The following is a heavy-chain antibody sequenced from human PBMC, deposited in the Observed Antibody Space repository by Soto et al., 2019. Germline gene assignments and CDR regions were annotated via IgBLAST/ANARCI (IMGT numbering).Heavy chain of an antibody. J-gene: IGHJ4*02. CDR1: GDTFTDYY. CDR2: VNPSGGHT. CDR3: ARGGHVVVVTAALDY. V-gene: IGHV1-46*01. Sequence: QVQLVQSGAEVKKPGASVKVSCKASGDTFTDYYIHWVRQAPGQGLEWMGTVNPSGGHTTYAQHVLGRMTRTRDTCTSTLYMELTSLTSEATAVYYCARGGHVVVVTAALDYWGQGTLVTVSS. D-gene: IGHD2-21*02.